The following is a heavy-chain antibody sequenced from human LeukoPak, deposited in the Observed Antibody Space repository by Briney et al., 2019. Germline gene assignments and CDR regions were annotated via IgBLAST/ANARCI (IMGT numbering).Heavy chain of an antibody. CDR2: IIPIFGTA. J-gene: IGHJ3*02. CDR1: GGTFSSYA. Sequence: ASVKVSCKASGGTFSSYAISWVRQAPGQGLEWMGGIIPIFGTANYAQKFQGRVTITADKSTSTAYMELSSLRSEDTAVYYCARASGEGNAFDIWGQGTMGTVSS. D-gene: IGHD4-17*01. V-gene: IGHV1-69*06. CDR3: ARASGEGNAFDI.